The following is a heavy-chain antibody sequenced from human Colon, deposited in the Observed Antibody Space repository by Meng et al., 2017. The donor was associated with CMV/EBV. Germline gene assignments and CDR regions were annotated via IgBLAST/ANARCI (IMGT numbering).Heavy chain of an antibody. V-gene: IGHV1-18*01. D-gene: IGHD2-2*01. Sequence: ASVKVSCKASGYTFTSYGISWVRQAPGQGLEWMGWISAYNGNTNYAQKLQGRVTMTTDTSTSTAYMELRSLRSDDTAVYYCARDRCSSTSCYDYYYGMDVWGQGTTVTVSS. CDR1: GYTFTSYG. J-gene: IGHJ6*02. CDR2: ISAYNGNT. CDR3: ARDRCSSTSCYDYYYGMDV.